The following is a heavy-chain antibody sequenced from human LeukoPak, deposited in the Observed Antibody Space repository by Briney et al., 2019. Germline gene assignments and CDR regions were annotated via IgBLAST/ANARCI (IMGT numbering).Heavy chain of an antibody. CDR1: GYTFTGYY. J-gene: IGHJ4*02. D-gene: IGHD6-6*01. CDR3: ARAEYSSAFDY. Sequence: ASVKVSCKASGYTFTGYYMHWVRQAPGQGLEWMGWINPNSGGTNYAQKFQGRITMTRATSISTAYMELSRLRSDDTAVYYCARAEYSSAFDYWGQGTLVTVSS. CDR2: INPNSGGT. V-gene: IGHV1-2*02.